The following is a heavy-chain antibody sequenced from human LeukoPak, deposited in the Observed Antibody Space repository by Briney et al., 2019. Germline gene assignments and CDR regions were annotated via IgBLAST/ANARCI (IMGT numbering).Heavy chain of an antibody. J-gene: IGHJ4*02. V-gene: IGHV3-23*01. CDR2: ISGSGGST. CDR3: ANPLRYGDYEYYFGY. CDR1: GFNFSAYA. Sequence: PGGSLRLSCAASGFNFSAYAMSWVRQAPGKGPEWVSAISGSGGSTHYADSVKGRFTISRDNSKNTLYLQMNSLRAEDTAVYYCANPLRYGDYEYYFGYWGQGTLVTVSS. D-gene: IGHD4-17*01.